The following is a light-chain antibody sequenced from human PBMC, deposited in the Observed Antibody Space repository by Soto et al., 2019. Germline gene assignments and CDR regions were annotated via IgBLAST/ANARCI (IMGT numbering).Light chain of an antibody. J-gene: IGKJ2*01. CDR2: GAS. CDR3: QQFINSPYMYI. CDR1: QDVGTNY. Sequence: EIVLTQSPGTLSLSPGEGATLSCRSSQDVGTNYLAWYQQKPGQAPRLIIFGASSRASGVPGRFSGSGSGTDFTLTISRLEPEDSAVYYCQQFINSPYMYIFGQGTKLEI. V-gene: IGKV3-20*01.